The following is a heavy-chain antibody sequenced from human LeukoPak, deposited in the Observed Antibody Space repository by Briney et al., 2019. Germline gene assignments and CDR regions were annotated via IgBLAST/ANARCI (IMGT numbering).Heavy chain of an antibody. CDR1: GLTFSKAW. J-gene: IGHJ4*02. D-gene: IGHD3-16*01. CDR2: IKSKTAGGTI. V-gene: IGHV3-15*01. Sequence: GGSLRLSCAASGLTFSKAWMTWVRQAPGKGLEWVGRIKSKTAGGTIEYAAPVRGRFTISRDDSKNTFYAQMNSLKTEDTAVYYCTTETFWGQGTLVTVSS. CDR3: TTETF.